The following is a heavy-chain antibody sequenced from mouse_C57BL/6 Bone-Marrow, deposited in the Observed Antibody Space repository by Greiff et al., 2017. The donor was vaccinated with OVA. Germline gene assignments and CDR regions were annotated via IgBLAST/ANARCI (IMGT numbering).Heavy chain of an antibody. CDR3: ARGSCDPRYFDY. Sequence: EVKLMESGGGLVKPGGSLKLSCAASGFTFSDYGMHWVRQAPEKGLEWVAYISSGSSTIYYADTVKGRFTISRDNAKNTLFLQMTSLRSEDTAMYYCARGSCDPRYFDYWGQGTTLTVSS. CDR1: GFTFSDYG. J-gene: IGHJ2*01. CDR2: ISSGSSTI. D-gene: IGHD2-13*01. V-gene: IGHV5-17*01.